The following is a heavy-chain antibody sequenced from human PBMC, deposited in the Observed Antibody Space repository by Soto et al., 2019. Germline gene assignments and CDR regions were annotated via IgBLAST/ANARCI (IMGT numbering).Heavy chain of an antibody. CDR3: ARGRDGDY. D-gene: IGHD6-6*01. Sequence: QIHLVQSGAEVKKPGASVKVSCKGSGYGFTTYGITWVRQAPGPGLEWMAWISAHNGNTNYAQKLPGRVTVTRDTSTSTAYMELRSLRSDDTAGYYCARGRDGDYWGQGALVTVSS. V-gene: IGHV1-18*01. CDR2: ISAHNGNT. CDR1: GYGFTTYG. J-gene: IGHJ4*02.